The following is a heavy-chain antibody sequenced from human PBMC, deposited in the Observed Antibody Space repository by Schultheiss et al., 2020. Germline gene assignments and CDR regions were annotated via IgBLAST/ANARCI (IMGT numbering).Heavy chain of an antibody. CDR2: ISSNGDST. CDR3: ARDWIVGATLAAFDI. V-gene: IGHV3-64*01. D-gene: IGHD1-26*01. J-gene: IGHJ3*02. CDR1: GFTFSSYA. Sequence: GGSLRLSCAASGFTFSSYAMHWVRQAPGKGLEYVSAISSNGDSTFYANSVKGRFTISRDNSKNTLYLQRNSLRAEDTAVYYCARDWIVGATLAAFDIWGQGTTVTVSS.